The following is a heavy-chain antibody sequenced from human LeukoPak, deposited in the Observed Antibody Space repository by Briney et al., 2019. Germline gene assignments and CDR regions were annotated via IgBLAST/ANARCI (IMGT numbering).Heavy chain of an antibody. CDR3: AMSRGWELPNFDY. CDR2: FDPEDGET. D-gene: IGHD2-15*01. Sequence: ASVKVSCKVSGYTLTELSMHWVRQAPGKGLEWMGGFDPEDGETIYAQKFQGRVTMTEDASTDTAYMELSRLRSDDTAVYYCAMSRGWELPNFDYWGQGTLVTVSS. CDR1: GYTLTELS. J-gene: IGHJ4*02. V-gene: IGHV1-24*01.